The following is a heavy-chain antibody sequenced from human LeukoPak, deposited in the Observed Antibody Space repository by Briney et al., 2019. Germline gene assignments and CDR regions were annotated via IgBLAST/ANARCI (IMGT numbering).Heavy chain of an antibody. V-gene: IGHV3-23*01. CDR3: AKDQGSGLGSYSWGYFDY. CDR1: GFTFSSYA. J-gene: IGHJ4*02. CDR2: ISSIGGST. Sequence: TRGSLRLSCAASGFTFSSYAMSSGRQAPRPGLEWVSGISSIGGSTVYADSVKGRFTISRDNFRNPVFLQMNSLRAEDTAVYYCAKDQGSGLGSYSWGYFDYWGQGTLVTVSS. D-gene: IGHD3-10*01.